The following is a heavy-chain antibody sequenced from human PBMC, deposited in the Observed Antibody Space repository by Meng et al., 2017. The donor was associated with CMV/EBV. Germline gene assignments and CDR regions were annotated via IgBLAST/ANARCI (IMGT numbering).Heavy chain of an antibody. Sequence: ASVKVSCKASGYTFTGYYIHWVLQAPGQGLEWMGWINPNSGGTNYAQKFQGRVTMTRDTSISTAYMELSRLRSDDTAVYYCARGNSPEHTEDIVVVPAARAGGYYGMDVWGQGTTVTVSS. CDR1: GYTFTGYY. CDR3: ARGNSPEHTEDIVVVPAARAGGYYGMDV. CDR2: INPNSGGT. D-gene: IGHD2-2*01. J-gene: IGHJ6*02. V-gene: IGHV1-2*02.